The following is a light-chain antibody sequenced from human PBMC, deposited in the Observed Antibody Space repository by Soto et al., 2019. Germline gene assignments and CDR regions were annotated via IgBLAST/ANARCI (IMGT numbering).Light chain of an antibody. CDR1: QTISNY. Sequence: DIPMTQSTSSLSASVGDRVTITCRASQTISNYLNWYQQKPGKAPKLLIYAASTLQSGVQSRFSGSGSGTDFTLTISSLQPEDFATYYCQQSYSTPRTFGQGTKVEIK. CDR2: AAS. CDR3: QQSYSTPRT. V-gene: IGKV1-39*01. J-gene: IGKJ1*01.